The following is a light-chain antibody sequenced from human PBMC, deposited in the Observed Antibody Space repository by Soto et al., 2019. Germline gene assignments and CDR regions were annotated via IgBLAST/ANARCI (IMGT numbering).Light chain of an antibody. V-gene: IGLV2-8*01. Sequence: QSVLTQPPSASGSPGQSVTISCTGTSSDVGGYNYVSWYQQHPGKAPKLMIYEVTKRPSGVPDRFSGSKSGNTASLTVSGLQAEDEADYCCSSHGGINNVVFGGGTKLTVL. CDR1: SSDVGGYNY. J-gene: IGLJ3*02. CDR2: EVT. CDR3: SSHGGINNVV.